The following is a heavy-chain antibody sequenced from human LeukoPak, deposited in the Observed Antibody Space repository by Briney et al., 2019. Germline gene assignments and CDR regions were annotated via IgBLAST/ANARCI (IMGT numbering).Heavy chain of an antibody. Sequence: GGSLRLSCAASGFTFDDYAMHWVRQAPGKGLEWVSGISWNSGSIGYADSVKGRFTISRDNAKNSLYLQMNSLRAEDTALYYCAKAIRASGYYAFDIWGQGTMVTVSS. D-gene: IGHD3-22*01. CDR1: GFTFDDYA. CDR3: AKAIRASGYYAFDI. J-gene: IGHJ3*02. V-gene: IGHV3-9*01. CDR2: ISWNSGSI.